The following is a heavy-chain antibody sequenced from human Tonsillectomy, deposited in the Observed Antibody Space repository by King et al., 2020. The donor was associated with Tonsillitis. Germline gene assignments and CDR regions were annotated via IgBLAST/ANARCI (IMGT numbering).Heavy chain of an antibody. CDR1: GFTFSSYE. Sequence: VQLVESGGGLVQPGGSLRLSCAASGFTFSSYEMNWVRQAPGKGLEWVSYISSRGSTIYYADSLKGRFTISRDNAKNSLYLQMDSLRAEDTALYYCARVDYGAADWAWGQGTLVTVSS. CDR3: ARVDYGAADWA. J-gene: IGHJ5*02. CDR2: ISSRGSTI. V-gene: IGHV3-48*03. D-gene: IGHD4-17*01.